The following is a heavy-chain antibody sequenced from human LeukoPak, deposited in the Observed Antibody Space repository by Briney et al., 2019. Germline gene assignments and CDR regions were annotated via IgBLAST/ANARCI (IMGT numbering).Heavy chain of an antibody. CDR3: ARVRRIFGVVIIPWFDP. J-gene: IGHJ5*02. V-gene: IGHV4-61*08. D-gene: IGHD3-3*01. CDR2: IYYSGST. Sequence: PSETLSLTCTVSGGSISSGGYYWSWIRQHPGKGLEWIGYIYYSGSTYYNPSLKSRVTISVDTSKNQFSLKLSSVTAADTAVYYCARVRRIFGVVIIPWFDPWGQGTLVTVSS. CDR1: GGSISSGGYY.